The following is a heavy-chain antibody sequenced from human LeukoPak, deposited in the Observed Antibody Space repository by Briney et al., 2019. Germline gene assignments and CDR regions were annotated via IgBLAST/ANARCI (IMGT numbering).Heavy chain of an antibody. CDR1: GGSISSGDYY. D-gene: IGHD3-22*01. Sequence: PSQTLSLTCTVSGGSISSGDYYWSWIRQPPGKGLEWIGYIYYSGSTYYNPFLKSRVTISVDTSKNQFSLKLSSVTAADTAVYYCASRHYYDSSGYEVFDPWGQGTLVTVSS. CDR2: IYYSGST. V-gene: IGHV4-30-4*01. J-gene: IGHJ5*02. CDR3: ASRHYYDSSGYEVFDP.